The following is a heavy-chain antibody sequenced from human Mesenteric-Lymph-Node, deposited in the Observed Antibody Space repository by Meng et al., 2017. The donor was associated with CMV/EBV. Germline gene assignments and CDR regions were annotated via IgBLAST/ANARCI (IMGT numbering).Heavy chain of an antibody. CDR2: IYYSGSA. V-gene: IGHV4-31*03. D-gene: IGHD4-17*01. J-gene: IGHJ4*02. CDR1: GGSITIGGYY. Sequence: TCNVSGGSITIGGYYWNWIRQRPGEGLEWIGNIYYSGSAYYNPSLKSRIIISVDTSKSQFSLRLNSVTTADTAMYYCARGTVTGCLDSWGRGTLVTVSS. CDR3: ARGTVTGCLDS.